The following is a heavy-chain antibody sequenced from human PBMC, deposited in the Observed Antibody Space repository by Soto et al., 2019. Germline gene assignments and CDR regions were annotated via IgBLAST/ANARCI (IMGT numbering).Heavy chain of an antibody. CDR1: GFTFDDYA. D-gene: IGHD2-15*01. CDR3: TKGGYSCYSYLDY. V-gene: IGHV3-9*01. CDR2: ISWNSGSI. Sequence: EVQLVESGGGLVQPGRSLRLSCAASGFTFDDYAMHWVRQAPGKGLEWVSGISWNSGSIGYADSVKGRFTISRDNAKNALYLQMNSLRTEDTALYYCTKGGYSCYSYLDYWGQGTLVTVSS. J-gene: IGHJ4*02.